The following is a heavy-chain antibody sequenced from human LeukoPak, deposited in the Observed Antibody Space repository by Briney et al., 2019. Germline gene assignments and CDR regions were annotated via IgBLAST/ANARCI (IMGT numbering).Heavy chain of an antibody. J-gene: IGHJ4*02. D-gene: IGHD2-15*01. CDR1: GFTFSNYG. CDR3: ARDWGRGVAATFVDY. CDR2: IWYDGSNK. V-gene: IGHV3-33*01. Sequence: GGSLRLSCAASGFTFSNYGMHWVRQAPGQGLEWVAVIWYDGSNKYYADSVKGRFTISRDNSKNTLYLQMNSLRAEDTAVYYCARDWGRGVAATFVDYWGQGTLVTVSS.